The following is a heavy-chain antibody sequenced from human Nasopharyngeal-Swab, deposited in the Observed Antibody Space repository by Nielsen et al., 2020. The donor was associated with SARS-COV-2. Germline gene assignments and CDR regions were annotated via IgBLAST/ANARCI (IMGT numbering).Heavy chain of an antibody. CDR3: ASSGLARRDLGY. V-gene: IGHV3-53*01. CDR2: IYSGGST. J-gene: IGHJ4*02. Sequence: GESLKISCAASGFTFGSYAMSWVRQAPGKGLEWVSVIYSGGSTYYADSVKGRFTISRDSSKNTLYLQMNSLRAEDTAVYYCASSGLARRDLGYWGQGTLVTVSS. D-gene: IGHD3-16*01. CDR1: GFTFGSYA.